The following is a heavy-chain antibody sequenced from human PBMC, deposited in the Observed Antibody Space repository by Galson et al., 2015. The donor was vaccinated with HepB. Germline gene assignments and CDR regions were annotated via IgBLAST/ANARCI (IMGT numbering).Heavy chain of an antibody. CDR3: AKITHYHILTGYYNVGTFDY. CDR1: GFTFSSYA. D-gene: IGHD3-9*01. CDR2: ISGSGGTT. Sequence: SLRLSCAASGFTFSSYAMSWVRQAPGKGLEWVSGISGSGGTTYYADSVEGRFTISRDNSKNTLYLQMHSLRAEDTAVYYCAKITHYHILTGYYNVGTFDYWGQGTLVTVSS. J-gene: IGHJ4*02. V-gene: IGHV3-23*01.